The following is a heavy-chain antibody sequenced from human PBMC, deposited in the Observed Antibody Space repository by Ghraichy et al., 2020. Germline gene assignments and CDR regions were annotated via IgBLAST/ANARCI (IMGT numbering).Heavy chain of an antibody. CDR3: ARAITMVRGVSPIDI. CDR2: IYYSGST. Sequence: SETLSLTCTVSGGSISSYYWSWIRQPPGKGLEWIGYIYYSGSTNYNPSLKSRVTISVDTSKNQFSLKLSSVTAADTAVYYCARAITMVRGVSPIDIWGQGTMVTVSS. V-gene: IGHV4-59*01. D-gene: IGHD3-10*01. J-gene: IGHJ3*02. CDR1: GGSISSYY.